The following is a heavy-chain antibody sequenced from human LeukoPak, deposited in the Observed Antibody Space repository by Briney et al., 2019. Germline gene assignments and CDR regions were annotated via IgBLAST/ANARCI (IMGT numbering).Heavy chain of an antibody. J-gene: IGHJ4*01. D-gene: IGHD1-1*01. CDR3: ASINWSRSYFDY. V-gene: IGHV4-38-2*01. Sequence: SETLSLTCAVSGYSISSGYYWGWIRQPPGKGLEWIVSIFYSGSAYYNPSLKSRVTISLDTSKNQFSLKLRSVTATDTAVYYCASINWSRSYFDYWGHGTLVTVSS. CDR1: GYSISSGYY. CDR2: IFYSGSA.